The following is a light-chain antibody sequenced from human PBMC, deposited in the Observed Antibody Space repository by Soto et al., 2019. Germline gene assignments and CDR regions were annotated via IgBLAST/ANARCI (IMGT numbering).Light chain of an antibody. V-gene: IGKV3-20*01. CDR2: AAS. Sequence: EFVLTQSPCTLSLSPGERATLSCRASQTVSNNYLAWYQQKPGQAPRLLIYAASSRATGIPDRFSGGGSGTDCTLTICILEPEYFAVYYCQQFSSYPLTFGGGTKVEIK. CDR3: QQFSSYPLT. J-gene: IGKJ4*01. CDR1: QTVSNNY.